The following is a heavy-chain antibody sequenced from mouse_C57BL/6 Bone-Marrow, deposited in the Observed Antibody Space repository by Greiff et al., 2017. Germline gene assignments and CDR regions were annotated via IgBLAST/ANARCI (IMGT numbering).Heavy chain of an antibody. J-gene: IGHJ3*01. CDR1: GYTFTSYW. CDR3: ARGGGGSRGFAY. D-gene: IGHD1-1*01. V-gene: IGHV1-55*01. Sequence: QVHVKQSGAELVKPGASVKMSCKASGYTFTSYWITWVKQRPGQGLEWIGDIYPGSGSTNYNEKFKSKATLTVDTSSSTAYMQLRSRTSEDSAVYYCARGGGGSRGFAYWGQGTLVTVSA. CDR2: IYPGSGST.